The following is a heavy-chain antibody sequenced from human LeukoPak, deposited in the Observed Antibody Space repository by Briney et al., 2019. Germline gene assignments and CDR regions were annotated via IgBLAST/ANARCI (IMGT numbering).Heavy chain of an antibody. D-gene: IGHD4-17*01. V-gene: IGHV4-59*08. CDR3: ARVGRGLRFDAFDI. CDR2: IYYSGST. J-gene: IGHJ3*02. CDR1: GGSISSYY. Sequence: SETLSLTCTVSGGSISSYYWSWVRQPPGKGLEWIGYIYYSGSTNYNPSLKSRVTISVDTSKNQFSLKLSPVTAADTAVYYCARVGRGLRFDAFDIWGQGTMVTVSS.